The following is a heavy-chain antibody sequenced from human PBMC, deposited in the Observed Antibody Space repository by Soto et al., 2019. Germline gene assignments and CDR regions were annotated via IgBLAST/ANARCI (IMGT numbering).Heavy chain of an antibody. Sequence: QITLKASGPTLVKPTQTLTLTCTFSGFSISTTGVGVAWIRQPPGKALEWLALIYWNDYKPYSPSLESRLSITKYTSNHQVVVTVTTVDAVDTATYYCALFNRVSPEVTRADGYWGQGTVVTVSS. J-gene: IGHJ4*02. V-gene: IGHV2-5*01. CDR1: GFSISTTGVG. D-gene: IGHD2-21*02. CDR2: IYWNDYK. CDR3: ALFNRVSPEVTRADGY.